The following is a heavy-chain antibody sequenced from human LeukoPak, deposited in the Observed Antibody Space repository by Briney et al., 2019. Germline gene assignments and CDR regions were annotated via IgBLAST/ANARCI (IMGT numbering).Heavy chain of an antibody. CDR2: INSDGSST. V-gene: IGHV3-74*01. CDR1: GFTFSSYW. Sequence: GGSLRLSCAASGFTFSSYWMHWVRQAPGKGLVWVSRINSDGSSTSYADSVKGRFTISRDNAKNTLYLQMNSLRAEDTAVYYCAGVVVVAAPYFDYWGQGTLVTVSS. CDR3: AGVVVVAAPYFDY. D-gene: IGHD2-15*01. J-gene: IGHJ4*02.